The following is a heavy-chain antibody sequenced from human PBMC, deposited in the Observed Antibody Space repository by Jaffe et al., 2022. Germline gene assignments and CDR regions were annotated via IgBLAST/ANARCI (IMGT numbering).Heavy chain of an antibody. CDR2: IYSSDTT. CDR3: TRDGYDYGGYD. V-gene: IGHV3-66*02. Sequence: EVRLVESGGGLVQPGGSLRLSCAASGFSINNQYMSWVRQAPGKGLEWVAVIYSSDTTHYADSVKGRFTISRDTSKNTVYLQMHSLRTEDTALYHCTRDGYDYGGYDWGQGTLVTVSS. J-gene: IGHJ4*02. D-gene: IGHD4-17*01. CDR1: GFSINNQY.